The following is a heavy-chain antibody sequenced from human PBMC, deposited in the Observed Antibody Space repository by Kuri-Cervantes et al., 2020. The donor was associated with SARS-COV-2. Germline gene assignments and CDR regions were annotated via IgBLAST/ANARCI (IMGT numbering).Heavy chain of an antibody. CDR3: ARGPPRYCGSSTSCYRGGGYYYYMDV. CDR2: INPNSGGT. D-gene: IGHD2-2*02. V-gene: IGHV1-2*02. CDR1: GYTLTGYY. Sequence: ASVKVSCKASGYTLTGYYMHWVRQAPGQGLEWMGWINPNSGGTNYAQKLQGRVTMTRDTSISTAYMELSRLRSDDTAVYYCARGPPRYCGSSTSCYRGGGYYYYMDVWGKGTTVTVSS. J-gene: IGHJ6*03.